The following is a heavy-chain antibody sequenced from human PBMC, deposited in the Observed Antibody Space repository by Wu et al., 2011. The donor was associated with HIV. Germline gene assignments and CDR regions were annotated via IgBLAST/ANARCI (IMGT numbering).Heavy chain of an antibody. Sequence: QVQLVQSGAEVKKPGASVKVSCKASGYTFTSYYMHWVRQAPGQGLEWMGIINPSGGSTSYAQKFQGRVTMTRDTSTSTVYMELSSLRSEDTAVYYCARGGSGSYYTYYYGMDVWGQGTTGHRLL. CDR3: ARGGSGSYYTYYYGMDV. V-gene: IGHV1-46*01. D-gene: IGHD3-10*01. CDR1: GYTFTSYY. CDR2: INPSGGST. J-gene: IGHJ6*02.